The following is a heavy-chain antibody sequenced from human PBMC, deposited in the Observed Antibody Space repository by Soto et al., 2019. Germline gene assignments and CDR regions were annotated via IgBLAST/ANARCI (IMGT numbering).Heavy chain of an antibody. V-gene: IGHV5-51*01. CDR1: GYSFTSYW. J-gene: IGHJ5*02. CDR3: ARHEALAAAGTQDNGFDP. CDR2: IYPGDSDT. D-gene: IGHD6-13*01. Sequence: GESLKISCKGSGYSFTSYWIGWVRQMPGKGLEWMGIIYPGDSDTRYSPSFQGQVTISADKSISTAYLQWSSLKASDTAMYYCARHEALAAAGTQDNGFDPWGQGTLVTVSS.